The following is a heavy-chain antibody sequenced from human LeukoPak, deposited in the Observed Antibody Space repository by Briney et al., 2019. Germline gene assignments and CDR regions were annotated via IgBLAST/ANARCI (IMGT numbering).Heavy chain of an antibody. CDR1: GFSFRTGYY. CDR2: VYHSGST. Sequence: PSETLSLTCAVSGFSFRTGYYWGWIRQPPGKGREWIGSVYHSGSTYYSPSLKSRVTISVDTAKNQFSLKLTSVTAADTAVYYCARVGRGYYRNPFDYWGQGILVTVSS. J-gene: IGHJ4*02. D-gene: IGHD3-22*01. V-gene: IGHV4-38-2*01. CDR3: ARVGRGYYRNPFDY.